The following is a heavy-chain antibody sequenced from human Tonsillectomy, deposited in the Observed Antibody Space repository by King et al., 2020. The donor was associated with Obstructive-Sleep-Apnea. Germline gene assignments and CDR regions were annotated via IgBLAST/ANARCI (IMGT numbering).Heavy chain of an antibody. V-gene: IGHV4-39*07. CDR1: GGSISSSSYY. CDR2: IYYSGST. D-gene: IGHD6-19*01. CDR3: ARESQWLDYFDY. J-gene: IGHJ4*02. Sequence: QLQESGPGLVKPSETLSLTCTVSGGSISSSSYYWGWIRQPPGKGLEWIGSIYYSGSTYYNPSLKSRVTISVDTSKNQFSLKLSSVTAADTAVYYCARESQWLDYFDYWGQGTLVTVSS.